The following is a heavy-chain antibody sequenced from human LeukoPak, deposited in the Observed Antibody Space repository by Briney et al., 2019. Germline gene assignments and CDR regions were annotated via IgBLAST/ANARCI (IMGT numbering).Heavy chain of an antibody. CDR2: IYHSGST. J-gene: IGHJ3*02. V-gene: IGHV4-38-2*02. CDR1: GYSISSGYY. D-gene: IGHD3-22*01. Sequence: SETLSLTCTVSGYSISSGYYWGWIRQPPGKGLEWIGSIYHSGSTYYNPSLKSRVTISVDTSKNQFSLKLSSVTAADTAVYYCARVRDYYDSSGYYLDAFDIWGQGTMVTVSS. CDR3: ARVRDYYDSSGYYLDAFDI.